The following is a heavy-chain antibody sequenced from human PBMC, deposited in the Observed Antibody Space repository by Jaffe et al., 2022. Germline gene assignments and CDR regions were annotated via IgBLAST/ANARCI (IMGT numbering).Heavy chain of an antibody. CDR2: IIPIFGTP. CDR3: ARSAGGVIFQGVIHYYYYYMDV. Sequence: QVQPVQSGAEVKKPGSSVKVSCKASGGTFSSYAISWVRQAPGQGLEWMGGIIPIFGTPNYAQKFQGRVTITADESTRTAYMELSSLRSEDTAVYYCARSAGGVIFQGVIHYYYYYMDVWGKGTTVTVSS. D-gene: IGHD3-10*01. V-gene: IGHV1-69*01. CDR1: GGTFSSYA. J-gene: IGHJ6*03.